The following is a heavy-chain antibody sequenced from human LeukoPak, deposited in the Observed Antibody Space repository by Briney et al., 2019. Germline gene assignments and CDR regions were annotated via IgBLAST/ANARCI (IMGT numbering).Heavy chain of an antibody. J-gene: IGHJ4*02. CDR1: GGSINSSSYY. CDR2: IYYSGST. Sequence: SETLSLTCTVSGGSINSSSYYWGWIRQPPGKGLEWIGSIYYSGSTYYNPSLKSRVTISVDTFKNQFSLKLSSVTAADTAVYYCARDAMVRGFGYWGQGTLVTVSS. CDR3: ARDAMVRGFGY. V-gene: IGHV4-39*07. D-gene: IGHD3-10*01.